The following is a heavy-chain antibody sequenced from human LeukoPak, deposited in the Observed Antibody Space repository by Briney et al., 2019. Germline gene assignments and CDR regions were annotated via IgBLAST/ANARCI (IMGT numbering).Heavy chain of an antibody. D-gene: IGHD1-26*01. CDR2: IIPIFGTA. V-gene: IGHV1-69*01. CDR3: ARDRRPRWELPSDFDC. J-gene: IGHJ4*02. Sequence: SVKVSCKASGGTFSSYAISWVRQAPGQGLEWMGGIIPIFGTANYAQKFQGRVTITADESTSTAYMELSSLRSEDTAVYYCARDRRPRWELPSDFDCWGQGTLVTVSS. CDR1: GGTFSSYA.